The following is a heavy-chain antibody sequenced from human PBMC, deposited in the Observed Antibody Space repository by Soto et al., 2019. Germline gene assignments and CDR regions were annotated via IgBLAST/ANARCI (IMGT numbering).Heavy chain of an antibody. Sequence: QLQLHESGPGLVKPSETLALSCTVSGGSVTSSSYYWAWIRQPPGKGLEWIGIVSSHGTTFYSPSLGSRLNIVVDTSKNQVSLRLTSATAADTAVYYCARRGSGWNWFDPWGQGTLVTVSS. CDR1: GGSVTSSSYY. CDR2: VSSHGTT. V-gene: IGHV4-39*01. J-gene: IGHJ5*02. CDR3: ARRGSGWNWFDP. D-gene: IGHD6-19*01.